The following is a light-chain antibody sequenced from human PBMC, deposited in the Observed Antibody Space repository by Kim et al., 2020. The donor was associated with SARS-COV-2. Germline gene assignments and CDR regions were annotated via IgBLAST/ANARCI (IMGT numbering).Light chain of an antibody. V-gene: IGKV2-28*01. Sequence: PASISCTSSQRLLHSNGYNYLDWYLQKPGQSPQLMIYLGYNRASGVPDRFSGSGSGTDFTLKISRVEAEDVGVYYCMQALQTPPYSFGQGTKLE. CDR1: QRLLHSNGYNY. J-gene: IGKJ2*03. CDR3: MQALQTPPYS. CDR2: LGY.